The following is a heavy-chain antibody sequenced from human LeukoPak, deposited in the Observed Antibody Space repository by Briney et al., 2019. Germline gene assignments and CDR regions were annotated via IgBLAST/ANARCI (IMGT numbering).Heavy chain of an antibody. J-gene: IGHJ4*02. V-gene: IGHV4-39*01. CDR2: IYYSGST. D-gene: IGHD3-22*01. CDR3: AVGGSSGYSLLYYFDY. CDR1: GGSISSSSYY. Sequence: SETLSLTCTVSGGSISSSSYYWGWIRQPPGKGLEWIGSIYYSGSTYYNPSLKSRVTISVDTSKNQFSLKLSSVTAADTAVYYCAVGGSSGYSLLYYFDYWGQGTLVTVSS.